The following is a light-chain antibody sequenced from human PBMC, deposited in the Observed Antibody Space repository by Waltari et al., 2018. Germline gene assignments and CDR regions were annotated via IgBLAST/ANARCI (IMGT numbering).Light chain of an antibody. CDR3: SSYTRSTTYVL. V-gene: IGLV2-14*01. CDR1: TSDIGLYNY. J-gene: IGLJ2*01. Sequence: QSALTQPASVSGSPGQSITISCTGTTSDIGLYNYVSWYQHRPGRAPKLIIYDVRKRPSGVSSRFSGSNSGNTASLAISGLHPEDEGYYFCSSYTRSTTYVLFGGGTRVTVL. CDR2: DVR.